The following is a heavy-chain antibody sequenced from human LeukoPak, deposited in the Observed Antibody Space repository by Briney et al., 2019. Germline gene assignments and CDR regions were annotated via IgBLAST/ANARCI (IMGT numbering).Heavy chain of an antibody. J-gene: IGHJ3*02. V-gene: IGHV3-23*01. CDR2: ISGSGGST. Sequence: GGSLRLSCAASGFTFNSFAMSWVRQAPGKGLEGVSGISGSGGSTRYADSVNGRFTISRDNSKNYLYLQMNSLRAEDTAVYYCARDRYRLVPYDAFDIWGQGTMVTVSS. CDR3: ARDRYRLVPYDAFDI. CDR1: GFTFNSFA. D-gene: IGHD1-1*01.